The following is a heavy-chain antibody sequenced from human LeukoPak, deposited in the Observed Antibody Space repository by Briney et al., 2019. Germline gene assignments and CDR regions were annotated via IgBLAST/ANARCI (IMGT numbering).Heavy chain of an antibody. CDR3: ARPSGDDRSGYHTGGWGEGYYYYTDV. CDR1: GGTFSSYA. D-gene: IGHD3-22*01. J-gene: IGHJ6*03. V-gene: IGHV1-69*05. CDR2: IIPIFGTA. Sequence: SVKVSCKASGGTFSSYAISWVRQAPGQGLEWMGGIIPIFGTANYAQKFQGRVTITTDESTSTAYMELSSLRSEDTAVYYCARPSGDDRSGYHTGGWGEGYYYYTDVWGKGTTVTVSS.